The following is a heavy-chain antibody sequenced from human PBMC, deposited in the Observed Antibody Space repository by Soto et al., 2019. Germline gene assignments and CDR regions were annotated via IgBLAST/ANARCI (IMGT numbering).Heavy chain of an antibody. Sequence: SETLSLTCTVSDVSITCHYWTWIRQPPGMGLEWIVNVHYSGSTHYSPSLKSRVIISVDTSENQSSLKLNSVTTADTAVYYCTRGGSGHPFDYGGQGTLVTVSS. J-gene: IGHJ4*02. CDR3: TRGGSGHPFDY. CDR2: VHYSGST. D-gene: IGHD1-26*01. CDR1: DVSITCHY. V-gene: IGHV4-59*11.